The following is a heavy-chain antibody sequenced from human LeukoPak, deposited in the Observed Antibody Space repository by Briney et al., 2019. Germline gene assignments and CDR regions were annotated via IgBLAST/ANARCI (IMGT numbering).Heavy chain of an antibody. CDR3: AKDSEVTMVRGVIPRGFDY. J-gene: IGHJ4*02. Sequence: GRSLRLSCAASGFTFDDYAMHWVRQAPGKGLEWVSGISWNSGSIGYADSVKGRFTISRDNAKNSLYLQMNSLRAEDTALYYCAKDSEVTMVRGVIPRGFDYWGQGTLVTVSS. D-gene: IGHD3-10*01. CDR2: ISWNSGSI. CDR1: GFTFDDYA. V-gene: IGHV3-9*01.